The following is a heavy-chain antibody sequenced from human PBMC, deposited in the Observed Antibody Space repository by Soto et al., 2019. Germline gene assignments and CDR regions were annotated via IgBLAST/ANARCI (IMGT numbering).Heavy chain of an antibody. CDR2: VSPSGTT. CDR1: GDSISVGYY. Sequence: QVQLQEWGPGLVKPSQTLSLTCTVSGDSISVGYYWSWIRQHPGKGLEWIGYVSPSGTTYYNPSLRGRVSISTDTSKNQSSLEVSSVTAAYTAVYYCARDRGSYGMDVWGQGTTVTVSS. CDR3: ARDRGSYGMDV. J-gene: IGHJ6*02. V-gene: IGHV4-31*03.